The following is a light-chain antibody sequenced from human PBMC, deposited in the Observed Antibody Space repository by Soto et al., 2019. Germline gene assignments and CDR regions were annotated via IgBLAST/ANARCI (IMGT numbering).Light chain of an antibody. Sequence: QSVLTQPPSVSAAPGQKVTISCSGSSSNIGNNYVSWYQQLPGTAPKLLIYENNKRPSGIPDRFSGSKSGTSATLGITGLQTGDEADYYCGTWDTSLSAVMFGGGTKLT. CDR2: ENN. CDR3: GTWDTSLSAVM. CDR1: SSNIGNNY. J-gene: IGLJ3*02. V-gene: IGLV1-51*02.